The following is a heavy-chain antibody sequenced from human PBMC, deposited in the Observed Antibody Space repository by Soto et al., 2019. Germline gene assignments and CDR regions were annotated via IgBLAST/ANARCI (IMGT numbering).Heavy chain of an antibody. J-gene: IGHJ5*02. Sequence: ASVKVSCKASGYTFTSYGISWVRQAPGQGLEWMGWISAYNGNTNYAQKLQGRVTTTTDTSTSTAYMELRSLRSDDTAVYYCARDLVVTIFGVGINWFDPSGQGTLVTVSS. CDR2: ISAYNGNT. CDR3: ARDLVVTIFGVGINWFDP. V-gene: IGHV1-18*01. D-gene: IGHD3-3*01. CDR1: GYTFTSYG.